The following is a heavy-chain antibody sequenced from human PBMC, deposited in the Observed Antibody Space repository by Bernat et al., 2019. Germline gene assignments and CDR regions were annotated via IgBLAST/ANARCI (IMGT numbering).Heavy chain of an antibody. Sequence: QVQLVESGGGVVQPGRSLRLSCAASGFTFSSYGMHWVRQAPGKGLEWVAVIAYDGSNKYYAESVKGRFTISTDNSKNTLYLQLNSLRAEDTAVYYCAKESCYVLYPGLDYWGQGTLVTVSS. CDR1: GFTFSSYG. V-gene: IGHV3-30*18. D-gene: IGHD5-12*01. J-gene: IGHJ4*02. CDR3: AKESCYVLYPGLDY. CDR2: IAYDGSNK.